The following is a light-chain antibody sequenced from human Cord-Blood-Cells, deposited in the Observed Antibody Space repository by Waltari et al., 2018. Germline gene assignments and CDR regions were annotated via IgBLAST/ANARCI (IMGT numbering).Light chain of an antibody. Sequence: DIQMTQSPSSLFASVGDGVTITCRARQGISNYLAWYQRQPGKVPKLLIDAASTLQSGVPSRCSGSGSGTDFTLTISSLQPEYVATYYCQKYNSAPFTFGPGTKVDIK. CDR1: QGISNY. J-gene: IGKJ3*01. CDR2: AAS. CDR3: QKYNSAPFT. V-gene: IGKV1-27*01.